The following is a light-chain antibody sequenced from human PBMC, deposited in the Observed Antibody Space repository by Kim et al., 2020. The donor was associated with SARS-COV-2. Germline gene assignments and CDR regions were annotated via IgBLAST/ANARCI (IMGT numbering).Light chain of an antibody. Sequence: QSALTQPASVSGSPGQSITISCTGTNSDIGGYPYVSWYQQHPGKAHKLMIYDVSNRPSGVSNRFSGSKSGNTASLTISGLQAEDEADYYCTSYTSAISLLFGGGTKVTVL. CDR2: DVS. CDR1: NSDIGGYPY. CDR3: TSYTSAISLL. J-gene: IGLJ3*02. V-gene: IGLV2-14*03.